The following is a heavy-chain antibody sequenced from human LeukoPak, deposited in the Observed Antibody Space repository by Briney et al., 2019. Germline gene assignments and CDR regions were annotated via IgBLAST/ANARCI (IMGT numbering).Heavy chain of an antibody. V-gene: IGHV3-30*03. D-gene: IGHD4-17*01. CDR1: GFTFSDYG. Sequence: GGSLRLSCRGSGFTFSDYGIHWVRQVPGKGLEWVAVISFDGKIETYADSVKGRFTISKDFSTNTLYLDMNTVRPDDTAVYYCALYGAYFAFWGHGTLGTVSS. CDR2: ISFDGKIE. CDR3: ALYGAYFAF. J-gene: IGHJ4*01.